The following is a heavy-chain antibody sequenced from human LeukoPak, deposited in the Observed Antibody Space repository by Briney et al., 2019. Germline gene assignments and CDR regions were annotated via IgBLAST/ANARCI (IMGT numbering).Heavy chain of an antibody. CDR2: IYSAGDT. D-gene: IGHD2-15*01. V-gene: IGHV3-53*01. J-gene: IGHJ3*02. Sequence: GGSLRLSCAASGFTVSGTYMSWVRQAPGKGLEWVSVIYSAGDTFSADSVKGRFTISRDNSKNTVYLQMNSLRAEDTAVYYCARGYSRAAFDIWGQGTVVAVSS. CDR3: ARGYSRAAFDI. CDR1: GFTVSGTY.